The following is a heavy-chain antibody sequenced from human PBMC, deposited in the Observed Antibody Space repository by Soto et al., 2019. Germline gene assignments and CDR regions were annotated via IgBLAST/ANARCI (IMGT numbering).Heavy chain of an antibody. V-gene: IGHV4-4*07. CDR2: IYTSGST. CDR3: ARDISSIAARAGFDY. J-gene: IGHJ4*02. CDR1: GGSISSYY. Sequence: SETLSLTCTDSGGSISSYYWSWIRQPAGKGLEWIGRIYTSGSTNYNPSLKSRVTMSVDTSKNQFSLKLSSVTAADTAVYYCARDISSIAARAGFDYWGQGTLVPVSS. D-gene: IGHD6-6*01.